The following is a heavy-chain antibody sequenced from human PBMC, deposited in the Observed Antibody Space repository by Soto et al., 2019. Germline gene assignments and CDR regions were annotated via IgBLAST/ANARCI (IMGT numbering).Heavy chain of an antibody. CDR1: GFTLSDHF. J-gene: IGHJ4*02. V-gene: IGHV3-72*01. CDR2: TEHKAASYTT. D-gene: IGHD4-4*01. CDR3: VTLQFSRWFY. Sequence: GGSLRLSCAASGFTLSDHFMEWVRQAPGRGLEWVGRTEHKAASYTTDYAASVNGRFTISRDDSKNSLYLQMNSLKTEDTAMYYCVTLQFSRWFYWGLGTLVTVSS.